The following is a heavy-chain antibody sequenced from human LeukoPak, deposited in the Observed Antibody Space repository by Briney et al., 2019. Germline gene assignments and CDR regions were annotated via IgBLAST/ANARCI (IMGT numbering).Heavy chain of an antibody. D-gene: IGHD2-21*02. V-gene: IGHV3-53*01. CDR2: MYTGGTT. J-gene: IGHJ5*01. CDR3: AKDEVTSGGGLAS. Sequence: GGCLRLSCAASGFTVSGTHVSWVRQAPGKGLEWVSAMYTGGTTYYADSVTGRFTVSRDTSRNTLFLHMDSLRAEDTAVYYCAKDEVTSGGGLASWGQGTLVIVSS. CDR1: GFTVSGTH.